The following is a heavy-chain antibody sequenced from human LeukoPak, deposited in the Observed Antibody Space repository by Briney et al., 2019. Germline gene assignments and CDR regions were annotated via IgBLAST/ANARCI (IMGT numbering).Heavy chain of an antibody. V-gene: IGHV3-7*01. CDR1: GFTFSRFW. CDR2: INQDGSEK. J-gene: IGHJ4*02. Sequence: GGSLGLSCAASGFTFSRFWMIWVRQAPGKGLEWVANINQDGSEKNYVDSVKGRFTISRDNAKNSLYLQMNSLRAEDTSVYYCARDRSAVTTERFANWGQGTLVTVSS. D-gene: IGHD4-17*01. CDR3: ARDRSAVTTERFAN.